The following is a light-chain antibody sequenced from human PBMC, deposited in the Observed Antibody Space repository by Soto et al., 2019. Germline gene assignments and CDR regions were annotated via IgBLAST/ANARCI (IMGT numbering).Light chain of an antibody. J-gene: IGLJ1*01. V-gene: IGLV2-8*01. CDR1: SGDVGGYNY. CDR3: CSYAGDYMFV. Sequence: QSALTQSPSASGSPGQSVTISCTGTSGDVGGYNYVSWYQQHPGKAPKLMIYEVSKRPLGVPDRFSGSKSDNTASLTISGLQAEDEGDYYCCSYAGDYMFVFGTGTKLTVL. CDR2: EVS.